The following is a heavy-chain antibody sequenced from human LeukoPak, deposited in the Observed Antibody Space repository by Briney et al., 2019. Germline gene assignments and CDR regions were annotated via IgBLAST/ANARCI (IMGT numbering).Heavy chain of an antibody. V-gene: IGHV3-48*01. J-gene: IGHJ4*02. D-gene: IGHD2-15*01. CDR3: VRDNPRCCGVVPANIDDY. CDR1: GFTFSSYS. Sequence: GGSLRLSCAASGFTFSSYSMNWVRQAPGKGLEWVSYINGGSSPIYYADSVRGRFTISRDNAKNSLYLQMNSLRAEDTAVYYCVRDNPRCCGVVPANIDDYWGQGTLVTVSS. CDR2: INGGSSPI.